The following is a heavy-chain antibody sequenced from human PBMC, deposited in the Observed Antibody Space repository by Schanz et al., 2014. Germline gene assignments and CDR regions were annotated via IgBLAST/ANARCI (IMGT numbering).Heavy chain of an antibody. CDR1: GFTVSNSY. D-gene: IGHD3-9*01. V-gene: IGHV3-23*04. CDR2: IGGNGDST. J-gene: IGHJ4*02. Sequence: DVQLVDSGGGLVQPGGSLRLSCAASGFTVSNSYIHWVRQAPGKGLEWVSGIGGNGDSTHYADSVKGRFIISRDNSKNTLYLQVNSLRAEDTAVYYCAKHVRSLTGNDYWGQGTLVTVSS. CDR3: AKHVRSLTGNDY.